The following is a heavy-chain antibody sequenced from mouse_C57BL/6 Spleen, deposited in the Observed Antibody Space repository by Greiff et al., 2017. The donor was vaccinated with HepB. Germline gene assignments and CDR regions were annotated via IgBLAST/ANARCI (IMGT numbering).Heavy chain of an antibody. J-gene: IGHJ4*01. V-gene: IGHV1-53*01. Sequence: QVQLQQPGTELVKPGASVKLSCKASASTFTSYWMHWVKQRPGQGLEWIGNIKPSNGGTNYNEKFKSKATLTVDKSSSTAYMKLSSLTSEDSAVYYCANGPYYAMDYWGQGTSVTVSS. D-gene: IGHD3-1*01. CDR3: ANGPYYAMDY. CDR1: ASTFTSYW. CDR2: IKPSNGGT.